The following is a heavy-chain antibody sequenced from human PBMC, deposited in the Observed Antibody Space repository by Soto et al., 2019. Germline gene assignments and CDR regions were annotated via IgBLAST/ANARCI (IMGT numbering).Heavy chain of an antibody. V-gene: IGHV4-4*07. CDR2: IYADGGT. CDR3: VRDERDYYYGPDV. Sequence: LSLTCSISGGSVTSYYWIWIRQPAGKGLEWIGRIYADGGTTYNPSLKGRVAMSVASSKTQFSLKLSSVTAADTAVYYCVRDERDYYYGPDVWGQGTTVTVSS. J-gene: IGHJ6*02. D-gene: IGHD6-25*01. CDR1: GGSVTSYY.